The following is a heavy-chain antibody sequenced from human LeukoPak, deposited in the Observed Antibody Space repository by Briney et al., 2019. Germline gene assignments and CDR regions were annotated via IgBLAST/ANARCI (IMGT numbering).Heavy chain of an antibody. CDR3: AKAHSPYCSSTSCYSASYYYYYGMDV. CDR2: ISGSGGST. D-gene: IGHD2-2*01. Sequence: GGSLRLSCAASGFTFSSYAMSWVRQAPGKGLEWVSAISGSGGSTYYADSVKGRFTISRDNSKNTLYLQMNCLRAEDTAVYYCAKAHSPYCSSTSCYSASYYYYYGMDVWGQGTTVTVSS. J-gene: IGHJ6*02. V-gene: IGHV3-23*01. CDR1: GFTFSSYA.